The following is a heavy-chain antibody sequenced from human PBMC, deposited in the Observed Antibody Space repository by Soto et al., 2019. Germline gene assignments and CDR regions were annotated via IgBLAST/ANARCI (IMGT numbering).Heavy chain of an antibody. CDR1: GFTFSSYA. V-gene: IGHV3-30-3*01. J-gene: IGHJ6*02. D-gene: IGHD4-17*01. CDR2: ISYDGSNK. Sequence: GGSLRLSCAASGFTFSSYAMHWVRQAPGKGLEWVAVISYDGSNKYYADSVKGRFTISRDNSKNTLYLQMNSLRAEDTAVYYCARDRRSDYGGNSYYYGMDVWGQGTTVTVSS. CDR3: ARDRRSDYGGNSYYYGMDV.